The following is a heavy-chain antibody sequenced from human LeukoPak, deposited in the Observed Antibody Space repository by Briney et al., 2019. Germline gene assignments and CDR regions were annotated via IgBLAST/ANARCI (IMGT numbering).Heavy chain of an antibody. CDR2: IYYSGST. Sequence: SETLSLTCTVSGGSISSSSYYWGWIRQPPGKGLEWIGSIYYSGSTYYNPSLKSRVTISVDTSKNQSSLKLSSVTAADTAVYYCARHKRAAMSSFDYWGQGTLVTVSS. V-gene: IGHV4-39*01. CDR3: ARHKRAAMSSFDY. J-gene: IGHJ4*02. D-gene: IGHD2-2*01. CDR1: GGSISSSSYY.